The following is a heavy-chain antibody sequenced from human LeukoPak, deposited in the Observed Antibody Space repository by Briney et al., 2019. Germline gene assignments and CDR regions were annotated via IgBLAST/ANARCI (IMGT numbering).Heavy chain of an antibody. Sequence: GGSLRLSCAASGFTFSSYAMCWVRQTPGKGLEWVSAISGSGVSTYYADSVKSRFTISRDNSKNTLYLQMNSLRAEDTAVYYCAKDSSGRQPSTDFDYWGQGTLVTVSS. CDR1: GFTFSSYA. J-gene: IGHJ4*02. CDR2: ISGSGVST. D-gene: IGHD3-22*01. V-gene: IGHV3-23*01. CDR3: AKDSSGRQPSTDFDY.